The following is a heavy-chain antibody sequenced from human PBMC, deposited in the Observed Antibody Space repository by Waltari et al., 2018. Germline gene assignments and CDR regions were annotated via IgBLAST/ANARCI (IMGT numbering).Heavy chain of an antibody. Sequence: QVQLVESGGGVVQSGRSLRLSCATSGFTFSNYAFHWVRQSPGRGLEWVGIISFDGSKKYYTDSVKGRFFISRDNSQNILYLQMNFLTIDDSAMYYCARDWPGGIEGGTAGDYWGQGTLVTVAS. CDR2: ISFDGSKK. J-gene: IGHJ4*02. CDR3: ARDWPGGIEGGTAGDY. CDR1: GFTFSNYA. D-gene: IGHD1-26*01. V-gene: IGHV3-30*04.